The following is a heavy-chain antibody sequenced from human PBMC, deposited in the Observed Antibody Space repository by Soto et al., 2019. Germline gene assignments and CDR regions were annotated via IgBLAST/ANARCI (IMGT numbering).Heavy chain of an antibody. CDR2: IWYDGSNK. J-gene: IGHJ3*02. CDR1: GFTFSSYG. D-gene: IGHD3-9*01. CDR3: ASDILTGHDAFDI. V-gene: IGHV3-33*01. Sequence: PGGSLRLSCAASGFTFSSYGMHWVRQAPGKGLEWVAVIWYDGSNKYYADSVKGRFTISRDNSKNTLYLQMNSLRAEDTAVYYCASDILTGHDAFDIWGQGTMVTVSS.